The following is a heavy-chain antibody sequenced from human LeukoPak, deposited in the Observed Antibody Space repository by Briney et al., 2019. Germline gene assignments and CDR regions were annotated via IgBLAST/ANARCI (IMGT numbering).Heavy chain of an antibody. D-gene: IGHD3-22*01. CDR3: ARGEYYYDSSGYTH. J-gene: IGHJ4*02. CDR1: GYTFTSYG. Sequence: ASVKVSCKASGYTFTSYGISWVRQAPGQGLEWMGWIRSYNGNTNYAQKLQGRVTMTTDTSTSTAYMELRGLRSDDTAVYYCARGEYYYDSSGYTHWGQGTVVTVS. V-gene: IGHV1-18*01. CDR2: IRSYNGNT.